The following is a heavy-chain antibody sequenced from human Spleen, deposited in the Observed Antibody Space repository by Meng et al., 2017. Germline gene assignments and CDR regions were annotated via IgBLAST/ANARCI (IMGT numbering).Heavy chain of an antibody. CDR2: MNPNSGGT. D-gene: IGHD5-18*01. CDR1: GYSFSDYH. Sequence: ASVKVSCKASGYSFSDYHMHRVRQAPGQGLEWMGWMNPNSGGTNYAQKFQGRVIMTRDTSISTAYMDLSSLSSDDTAVYYCARGLGYSYGRFDYWGQGSLVTVSS. V-gene: IGHV1-2*02. CDR3: ARGLGYSYGRFDY. J-gene: IGHJ4*02.